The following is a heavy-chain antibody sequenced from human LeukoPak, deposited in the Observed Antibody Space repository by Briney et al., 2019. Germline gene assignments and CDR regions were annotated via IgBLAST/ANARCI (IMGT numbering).Heavy chain of an antibody. CDR1: GFTFSSYW. D-gene: IGHD3-22*01. V-gene: IGHV3-7*01. Sequence: GGSLRLSCAASGFTFSSYWMSWVRQAPGKGLEWVANIKQDGSEKYYVDSVKGRFTISRDNAKNSLYLQMNSLRAEDTAVCYCARVGTMIVPHDAFDIWGQGTMVTVSS. CDR3: ARVGTMIVPHDAFDI. CDR2: IKQDGSEK. J-gene: IGHJ3*02.